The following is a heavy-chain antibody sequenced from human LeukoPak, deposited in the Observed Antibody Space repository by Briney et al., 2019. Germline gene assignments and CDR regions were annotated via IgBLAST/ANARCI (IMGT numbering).Heavy chain of an antibody. CDR2: TYYRSKWYN. CDR1: GDSVSSNSAA. D-gene: IGHD6-19*01. J-gene: IGHJ6*03. Sequence: SQTLSLTCAISGDSVSSNSAAWNWIRQSPSRGLEWLGRTYYRSKWYNDYAVSVKSRITINPDTSKNQFSLQLNSVTPEDTAVYYCARGAWEGIAVAGNYYYYHYMDVWGKGTTVTVSS. CDR3: ARGAWEGIAVAGNYYYYHYMDV. V-gene: IGHV6-1*01.